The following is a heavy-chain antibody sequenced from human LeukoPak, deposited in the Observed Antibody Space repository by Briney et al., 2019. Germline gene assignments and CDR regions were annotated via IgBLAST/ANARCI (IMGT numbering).Heavy chain of an antibody. CDR3: ARDRSDY. CDR1: GFTFSRHG. CDR2: ISNDGSRK. V-gene: IGHV3-30*03. J-gene: IGHJ4*02. Sequence: GRSLRLSCAPSGFTFSRHGMHWVRQAPGKGLEWVAIISNDGSRKYYAHSVEGRFTISRDNSKNTLYLQMDSLRAEDTAVYYCARDRSDYWGQGTLVTVSS. D-gene: IGHD6-6*01.